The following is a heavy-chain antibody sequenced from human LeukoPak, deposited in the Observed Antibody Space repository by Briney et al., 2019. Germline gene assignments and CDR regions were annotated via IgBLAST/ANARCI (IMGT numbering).Heavy chain of an antibody. CDR2: IYHTGNT. J-gene: IGHJ3*02. CDR1: GGSISTNNW. V-gene: IGHV4-4*02. Sequence: SETLSLTCTVSGGSISTNNWWTWVRQPPGKGLEGIGEIYHTGNTNYNPSLKSRLTMSVDKSKNQFALRLYSVTAADTAVYYCARDPGGGYKDDALDIWGQGTMVTVTS. D-gene: IGHD5-12*01. CDR3: ARDPGGGYKDDALDI.